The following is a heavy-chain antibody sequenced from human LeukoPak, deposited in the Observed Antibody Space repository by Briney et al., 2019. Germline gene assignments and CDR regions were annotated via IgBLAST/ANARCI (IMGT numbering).Heavy chain of an antibody. V-gene: IGHV3-30-3*01. J-gene: IGHJ4*02. CDR1: GFTFSSYA. D-gene: IGHD2-8*01. CDR3: ARAAGIVLMVYAHDY. CDR2: ISYDGSNK. Sequence: GGSLRLSCAASGFTFSSYAMHWVRQAPGKGLEWVAFISYDGSNKYYADSVKGRFTISRDNSKNTLYLQMNSLRAEDTAVYYCARAAGIVLMVYAHDYWGQGTLVTVSS.